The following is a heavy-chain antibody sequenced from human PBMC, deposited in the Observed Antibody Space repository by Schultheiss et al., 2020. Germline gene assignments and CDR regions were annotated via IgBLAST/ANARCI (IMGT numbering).Heavy chain of an antibody. V-gene: IGHV3-74*01. CDR3: TTDPPTLGAY. Sequence: GGSLRLSCAASGFTFSNYWMHWVRQAPGKGLEWVSVIYSNGSTYYADSVKGRFTISRDNAKNTLYLQMKSLRAEDTAVYYCTTDPPTLGAYWGQGTLVTVSS. CDR2: IYSNGST. CDR1: GFTFSNYW. J-gene: IGHJ4*02. D-gene: IGHD4/OR15-4a*01.